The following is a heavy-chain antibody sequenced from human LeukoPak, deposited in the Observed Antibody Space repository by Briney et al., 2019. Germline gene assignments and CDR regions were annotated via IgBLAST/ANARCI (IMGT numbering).Heavy chain of an antibody. CDR3: ARRSYSGLDY. CDR2: ISSSSSTI. J-gene: IGHJ4*02. V-gene: IGHV3-48*01. Sequence: GGSLRLSCAASGFTFSSYSMKWVRQAPGKGLEWVSYISSSSSTIYYADSVKGRFTISRDNANNSLYLQVNSLRAEDTAVYYCARRSYSGLDYWGQGTLVTVSS. D-gene: IGHD2-15*01. CDR1: GFTFSSYS.